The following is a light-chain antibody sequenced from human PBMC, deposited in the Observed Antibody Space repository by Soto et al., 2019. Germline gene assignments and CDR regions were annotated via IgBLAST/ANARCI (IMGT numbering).Light chain of an antibody. CDR2: AAS. Sequence: TPSPATLSLSLINSGTLSCKASQRVRRNVAWYQQNPGQAPRLLIAAASTVAAGVPVRFNAAGSGTVFTLPIRSLQSEGVAIYYCQQYKTWPQTLGQGTKVDIK. CDR1: QRVRRN. CDR3: QQYKTWPQT. V-gene: IGKV3D-15*01. J-gene: IGKJ1*01.